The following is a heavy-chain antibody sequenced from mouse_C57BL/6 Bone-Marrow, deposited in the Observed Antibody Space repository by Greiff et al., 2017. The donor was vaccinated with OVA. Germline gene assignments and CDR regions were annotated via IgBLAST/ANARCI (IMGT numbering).Heavy chain of an antibody. J-gene: IGHJ2*01. Sequence: EVKVVESGGDLVKPGGSLKLSCAASGFTFSSYGMSWVRQTPDKRLEWVATISSGGSYTNYPDSVKGRFTISRDNAKNTLYLQMSSLKSEDTAVYYCARHYYGSSYYWGQGTTLTVSS. V-gene: IGHV5-6*01. CDR1: GFTFSSYG. CDR2: ISSGGSYT. CDR3: ARHYYGSSYY. D-gene: IGHD1-1*01.